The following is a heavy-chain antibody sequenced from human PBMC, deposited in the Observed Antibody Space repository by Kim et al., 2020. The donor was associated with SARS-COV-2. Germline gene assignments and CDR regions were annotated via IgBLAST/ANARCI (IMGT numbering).Heavy chain of an antibody. D-gene: IGHD5-12*01. Sequence: SETLSLTCTVSGDSISGYYYSWIRQPAGKSLEWIGRISASGTTNYNPSLKSRVIMSVDTSKNQFSLKVSSVTGADTAVYYCARHLRANSGYGLIDYWGQGTLVTVSS. V-gene: IGHV4-4*07. CDR2: ISASGTT. CDR1: GDSISGYY. J-gene: IGHJ4*02. CDR3: ARHLRANSGYGLIDY.